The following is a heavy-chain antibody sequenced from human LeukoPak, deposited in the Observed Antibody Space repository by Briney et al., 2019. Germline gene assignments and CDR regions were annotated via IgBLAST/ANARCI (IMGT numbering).Heavy chain of an antibody. CDR3: ARGGRWELPRPYAFDI. CDR1: GYTFTSYG. J-gene: IGHJ3*02. D-gene: IGHD1-26*01. CDR2: ISAYNGHT. Sequence: ASVKVSCKASGYTFTSYGIGWVRQAPGQGLEWMGWISAYNGHTNYAQKLRGRVTMTTDTSTSTAYMELRSLRSDDTAVYYCARGGRWELPRPYAFDIWGQGTMVTVSS. V-gene: IGHV1-18*01.